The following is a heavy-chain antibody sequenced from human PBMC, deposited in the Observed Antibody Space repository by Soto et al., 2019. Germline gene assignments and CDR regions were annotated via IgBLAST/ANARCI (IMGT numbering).Heavy chain of an antibody. J-gene: IGHJ3*02. CDR1: GFSFGDYG. V-gene: IGHV3-9*01. CDR2: ISWNSGNI. D-gene: IGHD3-3*01. Sequence: EVQLVESGGGLVQPGRSLRLSCVASGFSFGDYGMHWVRQAPGRGPEWVPGISWNSGNIGYAETVKGRFTISRDNAKNSLYLQMNSLRAEDTALYYCVKDGLTSVFGLVHDGSDIWGHGTMVTVSS. CDR3: VKDGLTSVFGLVHDGSDI.